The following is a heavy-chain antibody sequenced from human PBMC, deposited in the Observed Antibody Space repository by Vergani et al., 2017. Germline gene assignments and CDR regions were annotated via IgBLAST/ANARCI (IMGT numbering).Heavy chain of an antibody. Sequence: QVQLVQSGAEVKKPGASVKVSCKASGYTFTGYYMHWVRQAPGKGLEWMGWINPNSGGTNYAQKFQGRVTMTRDTSISTAYMELSKLRSDDTAVYYCARSRVGAYVFGSSIWGQGTLVTVSS. CDR3: ARSRVGAYVFGSSI. V-gene: IGHV1-2*02. J-gene: IGHJ4*02. D-gene: IGHD1-26*01. CDR1: GYTFTGYY. CDR2: INPNSGGT.